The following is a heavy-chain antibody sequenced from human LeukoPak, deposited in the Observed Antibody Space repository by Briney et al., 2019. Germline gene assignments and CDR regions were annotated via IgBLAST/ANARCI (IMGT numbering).Heavy chain of an antibody. J-gene: IGHJ4*02. CDR3: TKKICSSTSCSGDY. Sequence: PGGSLRLSCAASGFTFSNAWMSWVRQAPGKGLEWVGRIKSKTDGGTTDYAAPVKGRFTISRDDSKNTLYLQMKSLKTEDTAVYYCTKKICSSTSCSGDYWAQEPLVTVSS. CDR1: GFTFSNAW. D-gene: IGHD2-2*01. CDR2: IKSKTDGGTT. V-gene: IGHV3-15*01.